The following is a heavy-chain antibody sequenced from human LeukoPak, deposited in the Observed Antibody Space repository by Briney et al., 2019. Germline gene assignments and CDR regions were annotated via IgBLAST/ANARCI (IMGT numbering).Heavy chain of an antibody. CDR1: GFTFSNYW. Sequence: GGSLRLSCAASGFTFSNYWMNWVRQAPGKGLEWVANIRQDGSETYYADSVKGRFTISRDNAKNSLCLQMNYLRAEDTAVYYCARLIDYWGQGTLVTVSS. D-gene: IGHD2-21*01. V-gene: IGHV3-7*01. CDR2: IRQDGSET. CDR3: ARLIDY. J-gene: IGHJ4*02.